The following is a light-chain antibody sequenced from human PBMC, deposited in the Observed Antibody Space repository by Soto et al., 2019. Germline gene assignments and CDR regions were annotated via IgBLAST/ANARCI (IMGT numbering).Light chain of an antibody. V-gene: IGKV3-11*01. CDR3: QQRSNWPLT. CDR1: RSVSNY. J-gene: IGKJ4*01. CDR2: DAS. Sequence: IGLTQSPATLPLSPGERATLSCRASRSVSNYLAWYQQKPGQAPRLLIYDASNRATGIPARFSGGGSGTDLTITISSLEPEDFAVYYCQQRSNWPLTFGGGTKVEIK.